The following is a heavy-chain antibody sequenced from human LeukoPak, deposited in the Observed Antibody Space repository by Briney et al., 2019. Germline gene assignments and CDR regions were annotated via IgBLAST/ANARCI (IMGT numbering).Heavy chain of an antibody. CDR1: GYTFTSYY. V-gene: IGHV1-46*01. Sequence: ASVKVSCKASGYTFTSYYMHWVRQAPGQGLEWMGIINPSGGSTSYAQKFQGRVTMTTDTSTSTAYMELRSLRSDDTAVYYCARGLQSNWFDPWGQGTLVTVSS. J-gene: IGHJ5*02. CDR2: INPSGGST. D-gene: IGHD5-24*01. CDR3: ARGLQSNWFDP.